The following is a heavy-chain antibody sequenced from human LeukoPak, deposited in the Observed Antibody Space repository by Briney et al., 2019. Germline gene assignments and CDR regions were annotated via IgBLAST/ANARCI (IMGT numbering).Heavy chain of an antibody. D-gene: IGHD3-10*02. Sequence: GGSLRLSCAASGFTFSSYSMNWVRQAPGKGLEWVSYISSGSSTIYYADSVKGRFTNSRDNAKNSLYLQMNSLRAEDTAVYYCAELGITMIGGVWGKGTTVTISS. CDR2: ISSGSSTI. CDR3: AELGITMIGGV. V-gene: IGHV3-48*04. CDR1: GFTFSSYS. J-gene: IGHJ6*04.